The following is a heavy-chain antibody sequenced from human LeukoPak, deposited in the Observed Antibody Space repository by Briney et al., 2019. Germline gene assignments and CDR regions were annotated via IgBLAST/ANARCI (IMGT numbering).Heavy chain of an antibody. V-gene: IGHV4-30-4*01. CDR1: GGSISSGDYY. J-gene: IGHJ3*02. Sequence: SETLSLTCTVSGGSISSGDYYWSWIRQPPGKGLEWIGYIYYSGSTYYNPSLKSRVTISVDTSKNQFSLKLSSVTAADTAVYYCARDTRGGLLRFGHTNNAFDIWGQGTMVTVSS. CDR3: ARDTRGGLLRFGHTNNAFDI. CDR2: IYYSGST. D-gene: IGHD3-10*01.